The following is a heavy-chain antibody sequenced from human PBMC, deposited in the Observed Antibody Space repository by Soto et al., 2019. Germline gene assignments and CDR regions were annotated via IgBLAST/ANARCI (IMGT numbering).Heavy chain of an antibody. Sequence: QVQLVQSGAEVKKPGSSVKVSCKASGGNFNNYAISWVRQAPAQGLQWMGGIIPIIDTTHYAQKLQGRVTISADRGRTTVYMELTSLTSDDSATYFCAREPSALDAFRIWGQGTVVTVSS. CDR2: IIPIIDTT. CDR3: AREPSALDAFRI. V-gene: IGHV1-69*06. J-gene: IGHJ3*02. D-gene: IGHD6-19*01. CDR1: GGNFNNYA.